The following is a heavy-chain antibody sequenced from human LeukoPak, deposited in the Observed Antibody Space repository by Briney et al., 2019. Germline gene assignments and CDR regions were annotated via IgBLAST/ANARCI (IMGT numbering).Heavy chain of an antibody. D-gene: IGHD5-18*01. Sequence: ETLSLTCTVPGGSISSSNYYWGWIRQPPGKGLEWILSRYHNGSTYQNPSLKNRVTISVDTSKNQFFLKLSSVTAADTAVYYCASSHSYGSPKWFDPWGQGTLVA. J-gene: IGHJ5*02. CDR1: GGSISSSNYY. CDR3: ASSHSYGSPKWFDP. V-gene: IGHV4-39*07. CDR2: RYHNGST.